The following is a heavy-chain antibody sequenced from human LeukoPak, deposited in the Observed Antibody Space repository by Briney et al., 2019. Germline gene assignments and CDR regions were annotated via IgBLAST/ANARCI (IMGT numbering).Heavy chain of an antibody. J-gene: IGHJ4*02. CDR2: INHSGST. Sequence: PSETLSPTCAVYGGSFSGYYWSWIRQPPGKGLEWIGEINHSGSTNYNPSLKSRVTISVDTSKNQFSLKLSSVTAADTAVYYCARETSSGWYYSWGQGTLVTVSS. V-gene: IGHV4-34*01. D-gene: IGHD6-19*01. CDR3: ARETSSGWYYS. CDR1: GGSFSGYY.